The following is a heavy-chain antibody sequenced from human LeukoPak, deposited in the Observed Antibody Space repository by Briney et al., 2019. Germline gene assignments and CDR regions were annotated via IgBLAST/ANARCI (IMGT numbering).Heavy chain of an antibody. V-gene: IGHV3-48*04. CDR2: ISSSSSTI. J-gene: IGHJ4*02. CDR1: GFTFDDYA. D-gene: IGHD6-19*01. CDR3: ARDLTAVAGPMGVYFDY. Sequence: PGGSLRLSCAASGFTFDDYAMHWVRQAPGKGLEWVSYISSSSSTIYYADSVKGRFTISRDNAKNSLYLQMNSLRAEDTAVYYCARDLTAVAGPMGVYFDYWGQGTLVTVSS.